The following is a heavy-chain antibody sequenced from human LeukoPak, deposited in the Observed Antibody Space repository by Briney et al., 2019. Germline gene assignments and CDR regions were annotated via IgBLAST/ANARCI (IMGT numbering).Heavy chain of an antibody. V-gene: IGHV4-59*08. J-gene: IGHJ3*02. Sequence: SETLSLTCTVSGDSISTYYWSWIRQPPGKGLEWIGYVYYSGSTNYNPSLKSRVTMSVDTSKNQSSLKLSSVTAADTAVYYCARHDSSGPYNAFDIWGQGTMVTVSS. D-gene: IGHD3-22*01. CDR1: GDSISTYY. CDR2: VYYSGST. CDR3: ARHDSSGPYNAFDI.